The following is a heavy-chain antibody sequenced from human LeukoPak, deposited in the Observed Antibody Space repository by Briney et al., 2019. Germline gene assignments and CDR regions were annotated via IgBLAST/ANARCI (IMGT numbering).Heavy chain of an antibody. Sequence: GGSLRLSCAASGFTFSSYAMSWVRQAPGKGLEWVSAISGSGGSTYYADSVKGRFTISRDNSKNTLYLQMNSLRAEDTAVYYCARDGVVAYYYYGMDDWGQGTTVTVSS. V-gene: IGHV3-23*01. CDR2: ISGSGGST. CDR3: ARDGVVAYYYYGMDD. CDR1: GFTFSSYA. D-gene: IGHD2-15*01. J-gene: IGHJ6*02.